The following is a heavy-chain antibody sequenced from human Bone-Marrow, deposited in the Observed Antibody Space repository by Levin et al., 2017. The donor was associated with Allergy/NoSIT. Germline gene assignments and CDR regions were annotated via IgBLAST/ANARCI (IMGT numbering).Heavy chain of an antibody. CDR1: GFSLTTHGVG. Sequence: GSGPTLVKPTQTLTLTCTFSGFSLTTHGVGVGWIRQPPGQALEWLAIIYWDNDKRYSPSLRSGFSITKDTSKNQVVLTMTNMDPVDTGIYYCAHISSTDGGVMGDDAFDTWGQGTMVTVSS. D-gene: IGHD3-16*01. V-gene: IGHV2-5*02. CDR3: AHISSTDGGVMGDDAFDT. J-gene: IGHJ3*02. CDR2: IYWDNDK.